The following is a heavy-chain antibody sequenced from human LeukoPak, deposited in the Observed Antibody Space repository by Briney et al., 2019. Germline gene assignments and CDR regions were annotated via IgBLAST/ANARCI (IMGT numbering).Heavy chain of an antibody. J-gene: IGHJ3*02. CDR3: AKSSSMVRGLAFDI. V-gene: IGHV3-30*18. CDR1: GLTFSSYG. D-gene: IGHD3-10*01. CDR2: ISYDGSNK. Sequence: PGRSLRLSCAASGLTFSSYGMHWVRQAPGKWLEWVAVISYDGSNKYYADSVKGRFTISRDNSKNTLYLQMNSLRAEDTAVYYCAKSSSMVRGLAFDIWGQGTMVTVSS.